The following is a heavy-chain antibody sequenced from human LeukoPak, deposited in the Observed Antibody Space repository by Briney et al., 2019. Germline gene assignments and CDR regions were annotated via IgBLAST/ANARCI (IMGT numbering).Heavy chain of an antibody. CDR2: IRSKENNYAT. V-gene: IGHV3-73*01. CDR3: TRLSMEFITY. D-gene: IGHD3-10*01. CDR1: GFNFSGSA. Sequence: GSLRLSCAASGFNFSGSAMHWVRQASGKGLEWVGRIRSKENNYATSYAASVKGRFTISRDDSKNTAYLQMDTLRTEDTAMYYCTRLSMEFITYWGQGTLVTVSS. J-gene: IGHJ1*01.